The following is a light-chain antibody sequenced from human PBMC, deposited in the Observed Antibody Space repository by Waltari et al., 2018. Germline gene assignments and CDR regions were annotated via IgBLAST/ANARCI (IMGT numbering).Light chain of an antibody. CDR2: GAS. CDR1: QSVSSN. Sequence: EIVMTQSPATLSVSPGERATLSCRASQSVSSNLAWYQQKPGQAPRPLIYGASTRATGIPARFSGSGSGTEFTLTISSLQSEDFAVYYCQQYVEVFTFGGGTKVEIK. V-gene: IGKV3-15*01. J-gene: IGKJ4*01. CDR3: QQYVEVFT.